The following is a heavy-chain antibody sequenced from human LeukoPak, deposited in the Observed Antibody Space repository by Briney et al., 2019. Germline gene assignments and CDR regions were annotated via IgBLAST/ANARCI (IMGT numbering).Heavy chain of an antibody. CDR1: ELIFSNYW. Sequence: PGGSLRLSCAASELIFSNYWMSWVRQAPGKGLEWVATINQDGSGRDYVDSVKGRFTISRDNAKNSLFLQMNNLRAEDTASYYCVRGIDYWGQGTLVTVSS. J-gene: IGHJ4*02. CDR2: INQDGSGR. V-gene: IGHV3-7*05. CDR3: VRGIDY.